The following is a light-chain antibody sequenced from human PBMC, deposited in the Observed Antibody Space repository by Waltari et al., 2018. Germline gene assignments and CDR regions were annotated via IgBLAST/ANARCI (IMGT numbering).Light chain of an antibody. Sequence: EIVLTQSPGTLSLSLVERATRSCRASQRVSRALAWYQQKPGQAPRLLIYDASTRATGIPDRFSGSGSGTDFSLTISRLEPDDFAVYYCQHYVRLPATFGQGTTVEI. CDR1: QRVSRA. CDR2: DAS. J-gene: IGKJ1*01. CDR3: QHYVRLPAT. V-gene: IGKV3-20*01.